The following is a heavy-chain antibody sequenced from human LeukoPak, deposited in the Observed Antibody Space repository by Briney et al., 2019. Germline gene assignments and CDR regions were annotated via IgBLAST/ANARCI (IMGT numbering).Heavy chain of an antibody. CDR3: ARDNAPLGWKGYYYYGMDV. Sequence: RPSETLSLTCTVSGGSISSGGYYWSWIRQHPGKGLEWIGYMYYSGSTHYNPSLKSRVTISVDTSKNQFSLKLSSVTAADTAVYYCARDNAPLGWKGYYYYGMDVWGQGTTVTVSS. CDR1: GGSISSGGYY. CDR2: MYYSGST. J-gene: IGHJ6*02. V-gene: IGHV4-31*03. D-gene: IGHD1-1*01.